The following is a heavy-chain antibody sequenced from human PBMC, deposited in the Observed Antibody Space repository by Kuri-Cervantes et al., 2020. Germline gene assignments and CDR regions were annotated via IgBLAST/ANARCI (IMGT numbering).Heavy chain of an antibody. CDR3: ARTYYDFWSGYYGMDV. CDR2: MNPNSGNT. J-gene: IGHJ6*02. CDR1: GYTFTSYD. D-gene: IGHD3-3*01. Sequence: ASVKVSCKASGYTFTSYDINWVRQATGQGLEWMGWMNPNSGNTGYAQKFQGRVTMTRNTSISTAYMELSSLRSEDTAVYYCARTYYDFWSGYYGMDVWGQGTTVTVSS. V-gene: IGHV1-8*01.